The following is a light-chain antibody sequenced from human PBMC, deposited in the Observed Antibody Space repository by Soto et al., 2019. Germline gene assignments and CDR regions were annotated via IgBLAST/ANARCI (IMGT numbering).Light chain of an antibody. J-gene: IGKJ2*01. CDR2: DAS. Sequence: EIVLTQSPATLSLSPGERATLSCGASQSVSSYLAWYQQKPGQAPRLLIYDASNRATGIPARFSGSGSGTDFTITIRSLEPEDFAIYYCQQRSKWPYTFGQGTKLEIK. CDR3: QQRSKWPYT. V-gene: IGKV3-11*01. CDR1: QSVSSY.